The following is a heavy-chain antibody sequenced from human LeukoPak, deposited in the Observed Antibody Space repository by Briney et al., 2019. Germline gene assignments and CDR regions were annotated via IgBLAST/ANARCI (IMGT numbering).Heavy chain of an antibody. CDR1: GYTFTNYY. V-gene: IGHV1-46*01. CDR3: ARDNSIGGRGWWFDP. CDR2: INPSGGST. Sequence: VASVKVSCKASGYTFTNYYMHWVRQAPGQGLEWMGLINPSGGSTSYAEKFQGRVIMTRDMSTTTDYMELSSLRSEDTAVYYCARDNSIGGRGWWFDPWGQGTLVTVSS. D-gene: IGHD4-23*01. J-gene: IGHJ5*02.